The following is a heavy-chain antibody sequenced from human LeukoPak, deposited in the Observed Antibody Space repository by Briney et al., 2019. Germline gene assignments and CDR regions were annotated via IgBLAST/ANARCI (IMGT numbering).Heavy chain of an antibody. Sequence: GGSLRLSCAASGFSFSIYWMSWIRQTPGKGLEWVSYISSSGSTIYYADSVKGRFTISRDNAKNSLYLQMNSLRAEDTAVYYCARAGSGRSPDWFDPWGQGTLVTVSS. CDR3: ARAGSGRSPDWFDP. CDR2: ISSSGSTI. V-gene: IGHV3-48*04. CDR1: GFSFSIYW. J-gene: IGHJ5*02. D-gene: IGHD1-26*01.